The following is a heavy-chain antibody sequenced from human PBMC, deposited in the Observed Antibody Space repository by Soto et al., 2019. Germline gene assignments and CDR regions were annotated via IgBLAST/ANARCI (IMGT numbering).Heavy chain of an antibody. CDR1: GFTFSSYA. V-gene: IGHV3-23*01. CDR3: ANAREIDILTGQSFGQLN. D-gene: IGHD3-9*01. CDR2: ISGSGGST. J-gene: IGHJ4*02. Sequence: GGSLRLSCAASGFTFSSYAMSWVRQAPGKGLEWVSAISGSGGSTYYADSVKGRFTISRDNSKNTLYLQMNSLRAEDTAVYYCANAREIDILTGQSFGQLNWGQGTLVTVSS.